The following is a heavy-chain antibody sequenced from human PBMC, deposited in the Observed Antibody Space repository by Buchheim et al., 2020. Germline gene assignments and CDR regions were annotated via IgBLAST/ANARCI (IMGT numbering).Heavy chain of an antibody. CDR2: INPSGGST. CDR1: GYTFTSYY. J-gene: IGHJ3*02. V-gene: IGHV1-46*01. D-gene: IGHD2-2*01. CDR3: ARDVRGYCSSTSCHQDAFDI. Sequence: QVQLVQSGAEVKKPGASVKVSCKASGYTFTSYYMHWVRQAPGQGLEWMGIINPSGGSTSYAQKFQGRVTMTRVTSTSTVYMELSSMRSEDTAVYYCARDVRGYCSSTSCHQDAFDIWGQGT.